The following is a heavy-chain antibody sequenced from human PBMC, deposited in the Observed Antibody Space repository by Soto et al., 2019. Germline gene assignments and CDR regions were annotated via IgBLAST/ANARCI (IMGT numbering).Heavy chain of an antibody. CDR2: ISGSGGST. J-gene: IGHJ5*02. D-gene: IGHD5-12*01. Sequence: GGSLRLSCAASGFTFSSYAMSWVRQAPGKGLEWVSAISGSGGSTYYADSVKGRFTISRDNSKNTLYLQMNSLRAEDTAVYYCAKGVVATISRGDNWFDPWGQGTLVTVSS. CDR3: AKGVVATISRGDNWFDP. V-gene: IGHV3-23*01. CDR1: GFTFSSYA.